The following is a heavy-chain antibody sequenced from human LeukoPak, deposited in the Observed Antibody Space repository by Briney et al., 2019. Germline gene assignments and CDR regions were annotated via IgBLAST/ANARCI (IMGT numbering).Heavy chain of an antibody. D-gene: IGHD6-13*01. CDR3: ARVYSSSWFPRGSFDP. V-gene: IGHV4-59*01. CDR2: IYYSGST. Sequence: PSETLSLTCTVSGGSISSYYWSWIRQPPGKGLEWIGYIYYSGSTNYNPSLKSRVTISVDTSKNQFSLKLSSVTAADTAVYYCARVYSSSWFPRGSFDPWGQGTLVTVSS. CDR1: GGSISSYY. J-gene: IGHJ5*02.